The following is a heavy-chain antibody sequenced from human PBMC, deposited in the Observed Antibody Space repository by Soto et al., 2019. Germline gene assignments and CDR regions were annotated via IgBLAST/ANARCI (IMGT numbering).Heavy chain of an antibody. D-gene: IGHD3-16*02. Sequence: RRLSCAASGFTFSSYAMSWVRQAPGKGLEWVSAISDSGGSTYYADSVKGRFTISRDNSKNTLYLQMNSLRAEDTAVYHCARKGYQYYFDYWGQGTLVTVSS. CDR1: GFTFSSYA. V-gene: IGHV3-23*01. J-gene: IGHJ4*02. CDR3: ARKGYQYYFDY. CDR2: ISDSGGST.